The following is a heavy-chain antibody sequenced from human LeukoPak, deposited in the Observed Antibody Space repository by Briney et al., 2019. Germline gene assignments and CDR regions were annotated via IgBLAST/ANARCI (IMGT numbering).Heavy chain of an antibody. Sequence: GGSLRLSCAASGFTFSSYWMSWVRQAPGKGLEWVANIEQDGSEKYYVDSVKGRFTISRDNAKNSLYLQMNSLRAEDTAVYYCARDGACSGGSCYSPYFDYWGQGTLVTVSS. CDR3: ARDGACSGGSCYSPYFDY. J-gene: IGHJ4*02. CDR1: GFTFSSYW. D-gene: IGHD2-15*01. V-gene: IGHV3-7*03. CDR2: IEQDGSEK.